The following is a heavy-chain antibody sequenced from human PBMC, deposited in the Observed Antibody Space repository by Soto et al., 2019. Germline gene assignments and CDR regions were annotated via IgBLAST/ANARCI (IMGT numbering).Heavy chain of an antibody. D-gene: IGHD2-2*01. V-gene: IGHV4-59*12. J-gene: IGHJ5*01. CDR3: ARGLTVVVVPAARWFDP. CDR2: IYYSGST. CDR1: NGSLSSNN. Sequence: SETLSLTCTVSNGSLSSNNWSRIRQSPGKGLEWIGNIYYSGSTNYNPSLKSRVTMSVDTSKNQFSLKLSSVTAADTAVYYCARGLTVVVVPAARWFDPWGQGTLVADSS.